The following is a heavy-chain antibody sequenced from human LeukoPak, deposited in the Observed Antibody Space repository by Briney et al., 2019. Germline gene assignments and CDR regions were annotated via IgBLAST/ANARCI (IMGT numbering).Heavy chain of an antibody. D-gene: IGHD3-3*01. CDR3: TTDHRTIYGVVFPDY. CDR1: GFTFSSYA. J-gene: IGHJ4*02. CDR2: ISGSGGTT. Sequence: GGSLRLSCAASGFTFSSYAMTWVRQAPGKGLERVSAISGSGGTTYYADSVKGRFTISRDNSKNTLYLQMNSLRAEDTAVYYCTTDHRTIYGVVFPDYWGQGTLVTVSS. V-gene: IGHV3-23*01.